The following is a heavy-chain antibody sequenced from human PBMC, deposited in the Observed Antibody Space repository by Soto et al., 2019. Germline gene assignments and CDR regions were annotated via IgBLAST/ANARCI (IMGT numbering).Heavy chain of an antibody. CDR3: ARGRGYSGYDDY. J-gene: IGHJ4*02. D-gene: IGHD5-12*01. CDR2: ISSSSSYI. Sequence: EVKLVESGGGLVKPGGSLRLSCAASGFTYSSYSMNWVRQAPGKGLEWISSISSSSSYIYYADSVKGRFTISRDNAKNSLYLQMNSLRAEDTAVYYCARGRGYSGYDDYWGQGTLVTVSS. CDR1: GFTYSSYS. V-gene: IGHV3-21*01.